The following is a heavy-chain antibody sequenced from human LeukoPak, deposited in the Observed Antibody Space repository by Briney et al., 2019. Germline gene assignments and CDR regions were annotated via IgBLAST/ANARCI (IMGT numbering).Heavy chain of an antibody. V-gene: IGHV4-31*03. J-gene: IGHJ4*02. Sequence: SQTLSLTCTVSGGSISSGGYYWSWIRQHPGKGLEWIGYIYYSGSTYYNPSLKSRVTISVDTSKNQFSLKLSSVTTADTAVYYCARDFMVRGVSGPYWGQGTLVTVSS. D-gene: IGHD3-10*01. CDR2: IYYSGST. CDR3: ARDFMVRGVSGPY. CDR1: GGSISSGGYY.